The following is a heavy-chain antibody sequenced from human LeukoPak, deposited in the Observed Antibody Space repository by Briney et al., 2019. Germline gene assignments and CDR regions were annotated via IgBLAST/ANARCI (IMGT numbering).Heavy chain of an antibody. CDR3: ARELANGPFDY. Sequence: SVKVSCKASGYTFTSYGISWVRQAPGQGLEWMGRIIPILGIANYAQKFQGRVTITADKSTSTAYMELSSLRSEDTAVYYCARELANGPFDYWGQGTLVTVSS. V-gene: IGHV1-69*04. D-gene: IGHD1-1*01. J-gene: IGHJ4*02. CDR1: GYTFTSYG. CDR2: IIPILGIA.